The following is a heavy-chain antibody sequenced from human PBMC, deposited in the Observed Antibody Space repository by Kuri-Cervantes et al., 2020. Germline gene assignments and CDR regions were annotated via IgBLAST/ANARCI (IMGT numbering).Heavy chain of an antibody. CDR1: RFTFSSYA. CDR2: ISGSGGSI. D-gene: IGHD1-26*01. Sequence: GESLKISCAASRFTFSSYAMTWVRQAPGKGLEWVSVISGSGGSIYYADSVKGRFTISRDRNTLFLQMNSLRAEDTAVYYCAKGYSGSYCPDYWGQGTLVTVSS. CDR3: AKGYSGSYCPDY. V-gene: IGHV3-23*01. J-gene: IGHJ4*02.